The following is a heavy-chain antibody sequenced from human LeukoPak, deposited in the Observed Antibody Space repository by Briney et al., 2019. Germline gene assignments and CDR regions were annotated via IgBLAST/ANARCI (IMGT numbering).Heavy chain of an antibody. D-gene: IGHD3-10*01. CDR3: AKGYYGSGSYGWFDY. CDR2: ISYDGSNE. V-gene: IGHV3-30*04. J-gene: IGHJ4*02. CDR1: GFTFSSYV. Sequence: GGSPRLSCAASGFTFSSYVMHWVRQAPGKGLEWVAIISYDGSNEYYADSVKGRFTISRDNSKNTLFLHMNSLRAEDTAVYSCAKGYYGSGSYGWFDYWGQGTLVTVSS.